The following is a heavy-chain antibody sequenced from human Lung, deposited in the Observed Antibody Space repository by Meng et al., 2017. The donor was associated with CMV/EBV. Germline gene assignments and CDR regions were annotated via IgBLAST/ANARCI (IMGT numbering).Heavy chain of an antibody. Sequence: SETLSLXCTVSGGSISSYYWSWIRQPPGKGLEWIGYIYYSGSTNYNPSLKSRVTISVDTSKNQFSLKLSSVTAADTAVYYCARDCSSTSCPDAFDIWGQGTXVTVSS. J-gene: IGHJ3*02. CDR1: GGSISSYY. V-gene: IGHV4-59*01. CDR2: IYYSGST. CDR3: ARDCSSTSCPDAFDI. D-gene: IGHD2-2*01.